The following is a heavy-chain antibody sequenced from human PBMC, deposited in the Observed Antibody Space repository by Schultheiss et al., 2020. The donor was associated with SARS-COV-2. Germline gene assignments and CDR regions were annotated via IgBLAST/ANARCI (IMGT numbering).Heavy chain of an antibody. CDR3: ARVAPITMVRGVMNYYYYMDV. J-gene: IGHJ6*03. CDR1: GGSISPYY. D-gene: IGHD3-10*01. CDR2: IYTSGST. V-gene: IGHV4-4*07. Sequence: SQTLSLTCTVSGGSISPYYWSWIRQSPGKGLEWIGRIYTSGSTNYNPSLKSRVTMSVDTSKNQFSLKLSSVTAADTAVYYCARVAPITMVRGVMNYYYYMDVWGKGTTVTVSS.